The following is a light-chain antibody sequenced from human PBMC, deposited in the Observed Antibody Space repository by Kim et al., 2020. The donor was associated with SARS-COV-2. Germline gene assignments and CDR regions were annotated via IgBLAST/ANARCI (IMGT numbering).Light chain of an antibody. CDR2: DTS. V-gene: IGKV3-11*01. CDR1: QIIGTY. J-gene: IGKJ1*01. Sequence: SLSPGERATLSRRASQIIGTYLAWYQQKPGQALRLLIYDTSSRATGTPARFSGSGSGTDFTLTISSLEPEDFAVYLCQQRSKWPPTFGQGTKLEI. CDR3: QQRSKWPPT.